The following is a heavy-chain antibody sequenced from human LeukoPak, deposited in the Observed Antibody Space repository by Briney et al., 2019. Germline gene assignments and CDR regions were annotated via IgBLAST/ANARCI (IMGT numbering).Heavy chain of an antibody. CDR3: ARSLLRYTVDGTEYFQH. CDR2: MNPNSGNT. CDR1: GYTFTSYD. Sequence: ASVKVSCKASGYTFTSYDINWVRQATGQGLEWMGWMNPNSGNTGYAQKFQGRVTMTRSTSISTAYMELSSLRSEDTAVYYCARSLLRYTVDGTEYFQHWGQGTLVTVSS. J-gene: IGHJ1*01. D-gene: IGHD4-23*01. V-gene: IGHV1-8*01.